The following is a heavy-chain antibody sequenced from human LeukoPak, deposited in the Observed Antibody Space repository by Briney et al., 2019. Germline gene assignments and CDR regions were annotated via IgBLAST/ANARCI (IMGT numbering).Heavy chain of an antibody. CDR2: ISSSSSYI. CDR1: GFTFSSYS. J-gene: IGHJ4*02. CDR3: ARILGYCSSTSCYRAPDY. V-gene: IGHV3-21*01. Sequence: GGSLRLSCAASGFTFSSYSMNWVRQAPGKGLEWVSSISSSSSYIYYADSVKGRFTISGDNAKNSLYLQMNSLRAEDTAVYYCARILGYCSSTSCYRAPDYWGQGTLVTVSS. D-gene: IGHD2-2*02.